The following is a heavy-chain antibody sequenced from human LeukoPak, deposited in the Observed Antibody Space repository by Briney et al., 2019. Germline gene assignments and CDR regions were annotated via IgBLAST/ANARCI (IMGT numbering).Heavy chain of an antibody. CDR2: ISYDGNNK. V-gene: IGHV3-30*18. J-gene: IGHJ6*02. Sequence: GGSLRLSCAASGFTFSNHGMHWVRQAPGKGLEWVTVISYDGNNKDSADSVKGRLTISRDNSRTTVFLQVDSLRTEDTAVYYCAKDGSSYYYYGMDVWGQGTTVTVSS. CDR1: GFTFSNHG. CDR3: AKDGSSYYYYGMDV.